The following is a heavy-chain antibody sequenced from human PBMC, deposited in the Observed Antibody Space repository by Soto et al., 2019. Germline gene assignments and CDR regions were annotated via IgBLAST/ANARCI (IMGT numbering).Heavy chain of an antibody. V-gene: IGHV1-69*13. J-gene: IGHJ6*02. CDR2: IIPIFGTA. Sequence: ASVKVSCKASGGTFNSYAISWVRQAPGQGLEWMGGIIPIFGTANYAQKFQGRVTITADESTSTAYMELSSLRSEDTAVYYCARVYWKQTSTNYYYYGMDVWGQGTTVTVSS. CDR1: GGTFNSYA. D-gene: IGHD1-1*01. CDR3: ARVYWKQTSTNYYYYGMDV.